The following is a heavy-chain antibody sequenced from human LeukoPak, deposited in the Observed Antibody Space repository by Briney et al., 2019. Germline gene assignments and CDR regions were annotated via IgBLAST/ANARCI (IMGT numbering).Heavy chain of an antibody. CDR1: GFIVNSDY. V-gene: IGHV3-66*01. J-gene: IGHJ3*01. Sequence: GGSLRLSCAASGFIVNSDYMNWVRQAPGKGLEWVSIIYSGGSTYYADSVKGRFTISRDNSKNRLFLQMNSLRAEDTAVYYCARYSGPLDAFDVWGQGTMVTVSS. CDR3: ARYSGPLDAFDV. D-gene: IGHD6-19*01. CDR2: IYSGGST.